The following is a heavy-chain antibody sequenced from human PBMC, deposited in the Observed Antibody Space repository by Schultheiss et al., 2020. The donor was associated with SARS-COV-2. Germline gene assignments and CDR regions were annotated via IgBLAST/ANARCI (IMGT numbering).Heavy chain of an antibody. CDR3: ATCGSTSCYSLDAFDI. CDR2: IYYSGST. Sequence: SETLSLTCTVSGGSISSYYWSWIRQPPGKGLEWIGYIYYSGSTNYNPSLKSRVTISVDTSKNQFSLKLSSVTAADTAVYYCATCGSTSCYSLDAFDIWGQGTTVTVSS. J-gene: IGHJ3*02. V-gene: IGHV4-59*08. CDR1: GGSISSYY. D-gene: IGHD2-2*02.